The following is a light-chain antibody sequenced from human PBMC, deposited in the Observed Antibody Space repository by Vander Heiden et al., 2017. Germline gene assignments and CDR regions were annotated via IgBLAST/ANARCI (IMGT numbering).Light chain of an antibody. CDR2: AAS. V-gene: IGKV1-39*01. J-gene: IGKJ2*01. Sequence: IYIRQPPSTLSASAGDRATITCRASQSISSYLTWYQQKPGKAPKLLIYAASSWASGVPARFSGSGSGTEFTLTISSLQPEDFATYYCQQSYSTPPYTFGQGTKLEIK. CDR3: QQSYSTPPYT. CDR1: QSISSY.